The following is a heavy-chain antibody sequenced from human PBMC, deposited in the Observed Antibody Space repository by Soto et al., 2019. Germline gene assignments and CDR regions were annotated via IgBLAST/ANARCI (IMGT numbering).Heavy chain of an antibody. CDR3: ARGGSGSDWDYYGMDV. CDR1: ALTASKNY. J-gene: IGHJ6*02. D-gene: IGHD3-10*01. V-gene: IGHV3-66*01. Sequence: EVLLVESGGGLVQPGGSLRLSCAGSALTASKNYMSWVRQPPGKGLEWVSVIYSGGTTYYADSVKDRFSISRDNSKSTLYLQMDNLRAGDTAVYYCARGGSGSDWDYYGMDVWGQGTTVTVSS. CDR2: IYSGGTT.